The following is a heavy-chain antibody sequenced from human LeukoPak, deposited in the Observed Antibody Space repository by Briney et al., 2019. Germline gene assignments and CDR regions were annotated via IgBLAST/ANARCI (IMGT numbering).Heavy chain of an antibody. Sequence: GGSLRLSCAASGFTFSNYEMNWVRQAPGKGLEWVSYISSSGSTIYYADSVKGRFTISRDNAKNSLYLQMNSLRAEDTAVYYCARGRVNYDILTGYYRGAFDIWGQGTMVTVSS. CDR2: ISSSGSTI. D-gene: IGHD3-9*01. J-gene: IGHJ3*02. CDR3: ARGRVNYDILTGYYRGAFDI. V-gene: IGHV3-48*03. CDR1: GFTFSNYE.